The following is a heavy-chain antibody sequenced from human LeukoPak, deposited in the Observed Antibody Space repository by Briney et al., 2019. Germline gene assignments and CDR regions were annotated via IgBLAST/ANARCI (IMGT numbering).Heavy chain of an antibody. V-gene: IGHV3-30*04. CDR3: ARGYGYYTAFDY. D-gene: IGHD3-3*01. CDR2: ISYDGSNK. CDR1: GITFSSYA. J-gene: IGHJ4*02. Sequence: GGSPRPSCAASGITFSSYAMHWVRHAPGKGLERGAVISYDGSNKYYADSVKGRFTISRDNSKNTLYLQMNSLRAEDTAVYYCARGYGYYTAFDYWGQGTLVTVSS.